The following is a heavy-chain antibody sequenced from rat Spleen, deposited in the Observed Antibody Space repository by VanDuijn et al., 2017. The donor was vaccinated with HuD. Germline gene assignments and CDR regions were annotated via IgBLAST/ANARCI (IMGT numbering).Heavy chain of an antibody. CDR1: GLSFSNYG. V-gene: IGHV5S13*01. CDR3: ARQWDY. CDR2: ITNAAGKV. Sequence: EVQLVESGGGLVQPGRSMKLSCAASGLSFSNYGMHWIRQAPAKGLEWVASITNAAGKVYYPDSVKGRFTISRDTAQNILYLQMDSLRSEDTATYYCARQWDYWGQGVMVTVSS. J-gene: IGHJ2*01.